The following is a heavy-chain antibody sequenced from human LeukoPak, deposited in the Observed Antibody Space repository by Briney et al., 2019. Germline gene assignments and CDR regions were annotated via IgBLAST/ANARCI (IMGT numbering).Heavy chain of an antibody. CDR3: AKEGTVTSFY. Sequence: GRSLRLSCAASGFTFSIYGMHCVRQAPGEGLEWVAVISYDGSNKYYADSVKGLFTISRDNSKNTLYLQMNSLRAEDTAVYYCAKEGTVTSFYWGQGTLVTVSS. J-gene: IGHJ4*02. CDR2: ISYDGSNK. V-gene: IGHV3-30*18. CDR1: GFTFSIYG. D-gene: IGHD4-17*01.